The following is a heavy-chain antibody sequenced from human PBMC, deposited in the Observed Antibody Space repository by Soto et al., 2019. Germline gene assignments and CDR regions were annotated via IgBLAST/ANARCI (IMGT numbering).Heavy chain of an antibody. CDR1: GGSISSGGYS. Sequence: SETLSLTCAVSGGSISSGGYSWSWIRQPPGKGLEWIGYIYHSGSTYYNPSLKSRVTISVDRSKNQFALKLSSVTAADTAVYYCARASTTVTTLDYWGQGTLVTVSS. CDR2: IYHSGST. D-gene: IGHD4-17*01. V-gene: IGHV4-30-2*01. CDR3: ARASTTVTTLDY. J-gene: IGHJ4*02.